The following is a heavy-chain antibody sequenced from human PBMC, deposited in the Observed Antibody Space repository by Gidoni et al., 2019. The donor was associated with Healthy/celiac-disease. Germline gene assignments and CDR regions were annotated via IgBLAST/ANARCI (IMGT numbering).Heavy chain of an antibody. D-gene: IGHD5-12*01. CDR2: ISAYNGNT. CDR3: ARDPLGYSGYAIIVGASEGGIAFDI. V-gene: IGHV1-18*01. CDR1: GYTFTSYG. Sequence: QVQLVQSGAEVKKPGASVKVSCKASGYTFTSYGISWVRQAPGQGLEWMGWISAYNGNTNYAQKLQGRVTMTTDTSTSTAYMELRSLRSDDTAVYYCARDPLGYSGYAIIVGASEGGIAFDIWGQGTMVTVSS. J-gene: IGHJ3*02.